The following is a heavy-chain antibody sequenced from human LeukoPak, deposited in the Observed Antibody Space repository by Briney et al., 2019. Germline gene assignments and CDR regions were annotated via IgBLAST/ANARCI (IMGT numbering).Heavy chain of an antibody. D-gene: IGHD4-23*01. CDR2: IRSSGNTK. CDR1: GFTFSRYE. Sequence: RSGGSLILSCASSGFTFSRYEMNGVREAQGKGVDWVSYIRSSGNTKYYVVSVQGRFTISRDNAKNSLYLQMHSLIADDTAVYYCARDEDYGGYFDYWGQGTMVTVSS. CDR3: ARDEDYGGYFDY. J-gene: IGHJ4*02. V-gene: IGHV3-48*03.